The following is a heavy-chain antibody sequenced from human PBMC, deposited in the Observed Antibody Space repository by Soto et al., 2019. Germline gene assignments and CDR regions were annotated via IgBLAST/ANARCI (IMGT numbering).Heavy chain of an antibody. Sequence: SETLSLTCTVSGGSISSGDYYWSWIRQPPGKGLEWIGYIYYSGSTYYNPSLKSRVTISVDMSKNQFSLKLSSVTAADTAVYYCARHDMVREVNCFDPWGQGTLVTVSS. V-gene: IGHV4-39*01. CDR1: GGSISSGDYY. CDR3: ARHDMVREVNCFDP. CDR2: IYYSGST. D-gene: IGHD3-10*01. J-gene: IGHJ5*02.